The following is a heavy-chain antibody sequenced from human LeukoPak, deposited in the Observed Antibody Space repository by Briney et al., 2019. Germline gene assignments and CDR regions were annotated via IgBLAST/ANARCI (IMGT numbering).Heavy chain of an antibody. D-gene: IGHD3-22*01. CDR2: INPSGGST. J-gene: IGHJ4*02. Sequence: ASVKVSCKAFGYTFTSYYMHWVRQAPGQGLEWMGIINPSGGSTSYAQKFQGRVTMTRDTSTSTVYMELSSLRSEDTAVYYCARALYHYDRSGYSSGDYWGQGTLVTVSS. CDR1: GYTFTSYY. CDR3: ARALYHYDRSGYSSGDY. V-gene: IGHV1-46*01.